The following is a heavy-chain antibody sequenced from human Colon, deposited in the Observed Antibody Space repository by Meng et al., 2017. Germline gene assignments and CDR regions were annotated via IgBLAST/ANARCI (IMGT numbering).Heavy chain of an antibody. J-gene: IGHJ4*02. V-gene: IGHV4-34*01. Sequence: QVMLQQWRARLSKASECRSLSCDFYGGSGSRDFCGWIRQTAGKGMEWIGGISEGGGILYNPSLKSRVFISVDTSNSELTRKLTSVTDANTGVYYCARGQGFLLHYFDNWGQGTLVTVSS. D-gene: IGHD3-22*01. CDR1: GGSGSRDF. CDR3: ARGQGFLLHYFDN. CDR2: ISEGGGI.